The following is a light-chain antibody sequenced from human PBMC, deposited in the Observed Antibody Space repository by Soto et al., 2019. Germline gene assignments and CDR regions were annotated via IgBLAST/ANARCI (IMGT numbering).Light chain of an antibody. CDR2: GAS. V-gene: IGKV3-20*01. CDR1: QSVSSSY. J-gene: IGKJ4*01. Sequence: EIVLTQSPGTLSLSPGERATLSCRASQSVSSSYVAWYQQKPGQAPRLLIYGASSRANGIPDRFSGSGSGTDFTLTISRLEPEDFAVYYCQQYGSSPLTFGGGTKVEIK. CDR3: QQYGSSPLT.